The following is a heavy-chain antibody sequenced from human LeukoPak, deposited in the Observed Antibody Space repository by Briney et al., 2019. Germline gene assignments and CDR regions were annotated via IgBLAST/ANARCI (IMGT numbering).Heavy chain of an antibody. J-gene: IGHJ6*03. V-gene: IGHV4-59*11. Sequence: SETLSLTCNVSGGSISSHYWSWIRQPPGKGLEWIGYIYYSGSTNYNPSLKSRVTISVDTSRNQFSLKLSSVTAADSAVYYCARRTGYLNYYYYYYMDVWGNGTTVTVSS. D-gene: IGHD3/OR15-3a*01. CDR2: IYYSGST. CDR1: GGSISSHY. CDR3: ARRTGYLNYYYYYYMDV.